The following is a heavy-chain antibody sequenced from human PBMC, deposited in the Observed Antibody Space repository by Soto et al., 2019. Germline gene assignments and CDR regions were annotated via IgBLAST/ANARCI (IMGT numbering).Heavy chain of an antibody. CDR3: ARDRPSIAARYYYYGMDV. J-gene: IGHJ6*02. CDR1: GGTFSSYA. CDR2: IIPIFGTA. D-gene: IGHD6-6*01. V-gene: IGHV1-69*13. Sequence: SEKVSCKASGGTFSSYAISWVRQAPGQGLEWMGGIIPIFGTANYAQRFQGRVTITADESTSTAYMELSSLRSEDTAVYYCARDRPSIAARYYYYGMDVWGQGTTVTVYS.